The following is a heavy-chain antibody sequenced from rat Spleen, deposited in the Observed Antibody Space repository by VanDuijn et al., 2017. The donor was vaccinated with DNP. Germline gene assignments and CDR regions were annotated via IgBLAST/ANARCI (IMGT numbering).Heavy chain of an antibody. Sequence: EVQLVESGGGLVQPGRSLKLFCAASGFIFSNYEMAWVRQAPAKGLEWVAYIGSAAYAPYYGDSVKGRFTISRDNAKSTLYLQMNSLRSEDMATYYCVRWNSGHFDYWGQGVMVTVSS. D-gene: IGHD4-3*01. CDR3: VRWNSGHFDY. J-gene: IGHJ2*01. CDR2: IGSAAYAP. V-gene: IGHV5-22*01. CDR1: GFIFSNYE.